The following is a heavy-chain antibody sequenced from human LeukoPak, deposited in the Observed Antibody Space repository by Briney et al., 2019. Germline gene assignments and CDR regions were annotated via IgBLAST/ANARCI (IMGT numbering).Heavy chain of an antibody. Sequence: PGGSLRLSCAASGLTFEDYAMHWVRQAPGKGLEWVSLISVDGGSTYYADSVKGRFTISRDNSKKSLYLQMNSLRTEDTALYYCAKDMGKCSSTSCSIDYWGQGTLVTVSS. V-gene: IGHV3-43*02. CDR2: ISVDGGST. J-gene: IGHJ4*02. D-gene: IGHD2-2*01. CDR3: AKDMGKCSSTSCSIDY. CDR1: GLTFEDYA.